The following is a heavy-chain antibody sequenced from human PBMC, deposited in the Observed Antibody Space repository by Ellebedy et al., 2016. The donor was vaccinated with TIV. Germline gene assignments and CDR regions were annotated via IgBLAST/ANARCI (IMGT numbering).Heavy chain of an antibody. CDR2: TTNKANSYTT. J-gene: IGHJ4*02. V-gene: IGHV3-72*01. CDR3: RVWIVGASH. CDR1: GGSFSGYS. D-gene: IGHD1-26*01. Sequence: PSETLSLTCAVYGGSFSGYSWSWVRQAPGKGLEWVGRTTNKANSYTTEYAASVKGRFIVSRDHSKNSLYLQMNSLKTEDTAVYYCRVWIVGASHWGQGTLVTVSS.